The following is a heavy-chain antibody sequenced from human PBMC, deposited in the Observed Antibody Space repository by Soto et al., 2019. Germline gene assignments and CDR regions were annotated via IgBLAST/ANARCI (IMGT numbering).Heavy chain of an antibody. J-gene: IGHJ4*02. V-gene: IGHV1-3*01. CDR2: INAGNGNT. Sequence: ASVKVSCKASGYTFTSYAMHWVRQAPGQRLEWMGWINAGNGNTEYSQRFQGRVTITRDTSASTAYMELSSLRSEDTAVYYCAGNTLRFDYWDQGTLVTVSS. CDR3: AGNTLRFDY. CDR1: GYTFTSYA. D-gene: IGHD4-17*01.